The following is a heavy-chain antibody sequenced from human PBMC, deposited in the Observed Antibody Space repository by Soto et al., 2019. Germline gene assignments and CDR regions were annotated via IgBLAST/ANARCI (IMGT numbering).Heavy chain of an antibody. V-gene: IGHV1-69*13. CDR2: IIPILGTA. Sequence: GASVKVSCKASGGTFSSYAISWVRQAPGQGLEWMGGIIPILGTANYAQKFQGRVTITADESTSTAYMELSSLRSEDTAVYYCAGGYYYYYGMDVWGQGTTVTVSS. CDR3: AGGYYYYYGMDV. CDR1: GGTFSSYA. D-gene: IGHD3-16*01. J-gene: IGHJ6*02.